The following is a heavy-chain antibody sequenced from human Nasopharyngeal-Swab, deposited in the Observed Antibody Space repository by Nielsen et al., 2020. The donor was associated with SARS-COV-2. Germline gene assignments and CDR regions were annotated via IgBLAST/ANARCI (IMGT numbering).Heavy chain of an antibody. CDR1: GFTFSSYW. J-gene: IGHJ4*02. V-gene: IGHV3-7*05. CDR2: IKQDGSEK. CDR3: ARIGGIAVAADGFDY. Sequence: GASLKISCAASGFTFSSYWMSWVRQALGKGLEWVANIKQDGSEKYYVDSVKGRFTISRDNAKNSLYPQMNSLRAEDTAVYYCARIGGIAVAADGFDYWGQGTLVTVSS. D-gene: IGHD6-19*01.